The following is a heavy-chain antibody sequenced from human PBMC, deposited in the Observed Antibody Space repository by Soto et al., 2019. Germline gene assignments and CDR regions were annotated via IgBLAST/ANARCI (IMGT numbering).Heavy chain of an antibody. CDR1: GGSISSGYYY. V-gene: IGHV4-30-4*01. Sequence: PLETLSLTCTVSGGSISSGYYYWSWIRQSPGKGLEWIGYIYYSGSTYYTPSLKSRVTISVDTSKNQFYLKLSSVTAADTAVYYCAREVAGIEHCSGGSCYLGGDYWGQGTLVTVSS. D-gene: IGHD2-15*01. CDR2: IYYSGST. J-gene: IGHJ4*02. CDR3: AREVAGIEHCSGGSCYLGGDY.